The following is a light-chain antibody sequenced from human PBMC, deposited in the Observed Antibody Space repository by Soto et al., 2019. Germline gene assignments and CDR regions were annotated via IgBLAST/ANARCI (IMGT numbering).Light chain of an antibody. CDR3: QTWGTGIRV. Sequence: QPVLTQSPSASASLGASVKLTCTLSSGHSSYAIAWHQQQPEKGPRYLMKLNSDGSHSKGDGIPVRFSGSSSGAERYLTISSLQSEDEADYYCQTWGTGIRVFGGGTKVTVL. CDR2: LNSDGSH. J-gene: IGLJ2*01. V-gene: IGLV4-69*01. CDR1: SGHSSYA.